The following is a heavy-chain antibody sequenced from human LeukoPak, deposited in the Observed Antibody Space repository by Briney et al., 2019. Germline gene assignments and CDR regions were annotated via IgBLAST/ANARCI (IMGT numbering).Heavy chain of an antibody. V-gene: IGHV3-7*01. CDR2: MNQDGSEI. D-gene: IGHD2-2*01. Sequence: PGGSLRLSCVGSGFTFSRYWLNWVRQAPGKGLEWVANMNQDGSEIYYLDSVKGRFTISRDISTDTLWLQMDSLRTEDTAVYYCAKGPLRGTAAAIDYWGQGTLVTVSS. CDR3: AKGPLRGTAAAIDY. J-gene: IGHJ4*02. CDR1: GFTFSRYW.